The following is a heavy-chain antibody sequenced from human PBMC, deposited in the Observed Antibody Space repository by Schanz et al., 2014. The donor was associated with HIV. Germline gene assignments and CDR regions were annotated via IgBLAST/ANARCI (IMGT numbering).Heavy chain of an antibody. Sequence: QVQLVESGGGLVEPGGSLRLSCEASGFTFSSFGMHWVRQAPGKGLEWVAVISSDGSEEYFADSVKGRFTISRDNSKNTLYLQMNRLRTEDTALYYCAKGASPYHDSSGFYPDYWSQGTLVTVSS. V-gene: IGHV3-30*18. CDR3: AKGASPYHDSSGFYPDY. CDR1: GFTFSSFG. J-gene: IGHJ4*02. D-gene: IGHD3-22*01. CDR2: ISSDGSEE.